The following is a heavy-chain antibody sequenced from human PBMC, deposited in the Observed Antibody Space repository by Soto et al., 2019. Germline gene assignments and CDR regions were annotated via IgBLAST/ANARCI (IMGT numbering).Heavy chain of an antibody. J-gene: IGHJ3*02. CDR2: IYYSGST. V-gene: IGHV4-39*01. Sequence: SETLSLTCTVSGGSISSSSYYWGWIRQPPGKGLEWIGSIYYSGSTYYNPSLKSRVTISVDTSKNQFSLKLSSVTAADTAVYYCARQYGPGAFDIWGQGTMVTVSS. CDR3: ARQYGPGAFDI. D-gene: IGHD4-17*01. CDR1: GGSISSSSYY.